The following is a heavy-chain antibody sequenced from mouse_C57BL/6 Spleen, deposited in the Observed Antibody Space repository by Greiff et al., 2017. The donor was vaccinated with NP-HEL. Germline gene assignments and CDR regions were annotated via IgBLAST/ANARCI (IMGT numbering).Heavy chain of an antibody. V-gene: IGHV1-80*01. CDR3: ARTYDYDGYYFDY. Sequence: QVHVKQSGAELVKPGASVKISCKASGYAFSSYWMNWVKQRPGKGLEWIGQIYPGDGDTNYNGKFKGKATLTADKSSSTAYMQLSSLTSEDSAVYFCARTYDYDGYYFDYWGQGTTLTVSS. CDR1: GYAFSSYW. D-gene: IGHD2-4*01. CDR2: IYPGDGDT. J-gene: IGHJ2*01.